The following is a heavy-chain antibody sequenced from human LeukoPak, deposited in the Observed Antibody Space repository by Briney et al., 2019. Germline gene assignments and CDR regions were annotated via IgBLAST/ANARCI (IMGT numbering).Heavy chain of an antibody. J-gene: IGHJ5*02. V-gene: IGHV1-69*05. CDR1: GGTFSSFG. CDR3: ARDNTGGHPSFPPFDP. D-gene: IGHD5-18*01. Sequence: SVKVSCKASGGTFSSFGISWVRQAPGQGLEWMGWILPIFASVHYAQKFQGRVTITTDESTSTAYMELSSLISADTAVYYCARDNTGGHPSFPPFDPWGQGTLVTVSS. CDR2: ILPIFASV.